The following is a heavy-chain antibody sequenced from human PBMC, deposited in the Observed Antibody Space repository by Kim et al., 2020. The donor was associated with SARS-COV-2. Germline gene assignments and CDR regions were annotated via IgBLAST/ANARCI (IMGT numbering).Heavy chain of an antibody. J-gene: IGHJ4*02. V-gene: IGHV1-3*01. CDR3: ARESPRTYLFDY. Sequence: KYSQKFQGRVTITRDTSASTAYMELSSLRSEDTAVYYCARESPRTYLFDYWGQGTLVTVSS. D-gene: IGHD1-1*01.